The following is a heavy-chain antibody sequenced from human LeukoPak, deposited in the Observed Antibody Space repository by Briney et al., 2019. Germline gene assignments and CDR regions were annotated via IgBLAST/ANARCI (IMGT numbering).Heavy chain of an antibody. CDR3: ARDRLNGFDFDY. CDR2: IKHDGSEK. V-gene: IGHV3-7*01. Sequence: GGSLRLSCAASGFTFSSYWMSWVRQAPGKGLEWVANIKHDGSEKYYVDSVKGRFTISRDNAKDSLYLQMNSLRAQDTAVYYCARDRLNGFDFDYWGQGTLVTVSS. D-gene: IGHD2-2*03. CDR1: GFTFSSYW. J-gene: IGHJ4*02.